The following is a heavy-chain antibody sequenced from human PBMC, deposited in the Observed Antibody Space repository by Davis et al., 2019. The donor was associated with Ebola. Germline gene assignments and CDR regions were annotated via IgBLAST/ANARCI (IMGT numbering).Heavy chain of an antibody. D-gene: IGHD6-13*01. CDR2: ISYDGSNK. Sequence: GESLKISCAASGFTFSSYAMHWVRQAPGKGLEWVAVISYDGSNKYYADSVKGRFTISRDNSKNTLYLQMNSLRAEDTAVYYCARDTEYSSSWLYYYYYGMDVWGQGTTVTVSS. CDR1: GFTFSSYA. J-gene: IGHJ6*02. CDR3: ARDTEYSSSWLYYYYYGMDV. V-gene: IGHV3-30-3*01.